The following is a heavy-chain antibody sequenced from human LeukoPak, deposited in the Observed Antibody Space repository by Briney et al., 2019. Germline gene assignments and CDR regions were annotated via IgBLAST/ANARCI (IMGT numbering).Heavy chain of an antibody. V-gene: IGHV4-31*03. CDR2: IYYSGST. J-gene: IGHJ3*02. Sequence: SQTLSHACTVSGGSISSGGYYWSWIRQHPGKGLEWIGYIYYSGSTYYNPSLKSRVTISVDTSKNQFSLKLSSVTAADTAVYYCATFDTEEAFDIWGQGTMVTVSS. D-gene: IGHD3-16*01. CDR1: GGSISSGGYY. CDR3: ATFDTEEAFDI.